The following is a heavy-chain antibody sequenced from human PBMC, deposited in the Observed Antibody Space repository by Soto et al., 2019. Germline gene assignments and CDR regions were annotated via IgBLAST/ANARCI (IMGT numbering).Heavy chain of an antibody. CDR2: ISYSGST. Sequence: SETLSLTCTVSSGSINGRTYYWGWIRQPPGTGLEWIASISYSGSTYYNPSLRSRVTISADTSNNQFSLKVRSVTAADTAVYFCARRSIRNTYIFDYWGQGRLVTVSS. J-gene: IGHJ4*02. D-gene: IGHD1-1*01. V-gene: IGHV4-39*01. CDR1: SGSINGRTYY. CDR3: ARRSIRNTYIFDY.